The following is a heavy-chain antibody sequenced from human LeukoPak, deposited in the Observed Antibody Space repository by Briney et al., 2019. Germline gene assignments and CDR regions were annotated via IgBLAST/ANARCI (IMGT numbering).Heavy chain of an antibody. J-gene: IGHJ6*03. CDR2: IYSGGST. V-gene: IGHV3-53*01. CDR1: GFTVSSNY. Sequence: GRSLRLSCAASGFTVSSNYMSWVRQAPGKGLEWVSVIYSGGSTYYADSVKGRFTISRDNSKSTLYLQMNSLRAEDTAVYYCARVKRRVFLEWLTSSSRWYMDVWGKGTTVTVSS. CDR3: ARVKRRVFLEWLTSSSRWYMDV. D-gene: IGHD3-3*01.